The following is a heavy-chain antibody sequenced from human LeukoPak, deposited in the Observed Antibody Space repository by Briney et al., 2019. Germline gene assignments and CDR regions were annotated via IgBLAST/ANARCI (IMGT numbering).Heavy chain of an antibody. CDR2: ISSSSSYI. Sequence: GGSLRLSCAASGFTFSSYSMNWVRQAPGKGLEWVSSISSSSSYIYYADSVKGRFTISRDNAKNSLYLQMNSLRAEDTAVYYCARDGYYDSSQTDAFDIWGQGTMLTVSS. V-gene: IGHV3-21*01. J-gene: IGHJ3*02. D-gene: IGHD3-22*01. CDR1: GFTFSSYS. CDR3: ARDGYYDSSQTDAFDI.